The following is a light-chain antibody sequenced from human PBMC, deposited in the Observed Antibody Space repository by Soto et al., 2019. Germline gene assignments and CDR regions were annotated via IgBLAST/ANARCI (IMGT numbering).Light chain of an antibody. Sequence: QSALTQPPSASGSPGQSVTISCTGTSSDVGGYNYVSWYQRHPGKAPKLMIYEVSYRPSGVSDRFSGSKSGNTASLTVSGLQAEDEADYYCSSYAGSSTVFGTGTKVTAL. CDR3: SSYAGSSTV. CDR2: EVS. CDR1: SSDVGGYNY. J-gene: IGLJ1*01. V-gene: IGLV2-8*01.